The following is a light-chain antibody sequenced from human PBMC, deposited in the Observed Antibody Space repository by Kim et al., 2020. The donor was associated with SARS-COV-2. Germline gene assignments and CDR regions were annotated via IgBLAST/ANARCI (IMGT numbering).Light chain of an antibody. CDR2: EVD. J-gene: IGLJ1*01. CDR1: STDVGNHDL. Sequence: SITISCTGTSTDVGNHDLVSWYQQLPGKAPQLIIYEVDKWPSGVSDRFSGSKSGNTASLTISGLQTEDEATYYCCSYAGSSTFFFVFGTGTKVTVL. V-gene: IGLV2-23*02. CDR3: CSYAGSSTFFFV.